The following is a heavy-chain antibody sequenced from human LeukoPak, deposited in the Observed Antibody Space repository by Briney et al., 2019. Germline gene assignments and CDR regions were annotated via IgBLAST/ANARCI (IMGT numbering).Heavy chain of an antibody. J-gene: IGHJ4*02. V-gene: IGHV4-61*02. CDR2: IYTSGST. CDR3: ARSWAGFDY. Sequence: SQTLSLTCTVSGGSISSNSYYWSWIRQPARKGLEWIGRIYTSGSTNYNPSLKSRVSISVDTSKSQISLNLSSVTAADTAVYYCARSWAGFDYWGQGTLVTVSS. D-gene: IGHD6-13*01. CDR1: GGSISSNSYY.